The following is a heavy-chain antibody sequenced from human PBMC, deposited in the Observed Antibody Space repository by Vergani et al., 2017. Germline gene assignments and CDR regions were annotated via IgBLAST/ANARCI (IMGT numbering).Heavy chain of an antibody. Sequence: QVQLVQSGAEVKKPGSSVKVSCKASGGTFSSYAISWVRQAPGQGLEWMGGIIPIFGTANYAQKIQGRVTITAYESTSTAYMELSSLRSEDTAVYYCARDRVVGGGDYVAYFDYWGQGTLVTVSS. CDR2: IIPIFGTA. D-gene: IGHD1-26*01. CDR1: GGTFSSYA. V-gene: IGHV1-69*01. J-gene: IGHJ4*02. CDR3: ARDRVVGGGDYVAYFDY.